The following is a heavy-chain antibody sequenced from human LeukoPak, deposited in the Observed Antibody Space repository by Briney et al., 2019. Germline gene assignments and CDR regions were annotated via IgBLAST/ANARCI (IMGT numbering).Heavy chain of an antibody. CDR1: GGSISNYF. Sequence: SETLSLTCTVSGGSISNYFWRWIRQPAGKGLEGIGRIHDNGDSNHNPSLRSRVTMSLDTSRNKVSLKLASVTAADTAVYYCARAPSGCGGTCPSDHWGPGTQATVSS. CDR3: ARAPSGCGGTCPSDH. V-gene: IGHV4-4*07. CDR2: IHDNGDS. J-gene: IGHJ4*02. D-gene: IGHD2-15*01.